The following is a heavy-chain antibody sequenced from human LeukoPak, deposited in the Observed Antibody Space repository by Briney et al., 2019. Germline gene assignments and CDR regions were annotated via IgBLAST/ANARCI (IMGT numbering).Heavy chain of an antibody. J-gene: IGHJ4*02. V-gene: IGHV1-2*02. CDR3: ARRRKYCSSTSCYSADGFDY. Sequence: GASVKVSCKASGYTFTGYYMHWVRQAPGQGLEWMGWINPNSGGTNYAQKFQGRVTMTRDTSISTAYMELSRLRSDDTAVYNCARRRKYCSSTSCYSADGFDYWGQGTLVTVSS. CDR1: GYTFTGYY. CDR2: INPNSGGT. D-gene: IGHD2-2*01.